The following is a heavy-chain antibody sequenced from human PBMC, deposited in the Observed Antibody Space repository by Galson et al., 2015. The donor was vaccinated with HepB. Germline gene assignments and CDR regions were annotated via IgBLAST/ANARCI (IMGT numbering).Heavy chain of an antibody. CDR3: ARRGDQGGDPLDY. CDR2: INAGNGNT. V-gene: IGHV1-3*01. Sequence: SVKVSCKASGYTFTSYAMHWVRQAPGQRLEWMGWINAGNGNTKYSQKFQGRVTITRDTSASTAYMELSSLRSEDTAVYYCARRGDQGGDPLDYWGQGTLVTVSS. CDR1: GYTFTSYA. J-gene: IGHJ4*02. D-gene: IGHD3-10*01.